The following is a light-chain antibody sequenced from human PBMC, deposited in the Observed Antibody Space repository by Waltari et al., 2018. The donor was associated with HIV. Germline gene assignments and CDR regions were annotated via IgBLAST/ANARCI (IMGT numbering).Light chain of an antibody. J-gene: IGKJ1*01. CDR2: WAS. CDR1: QSVLVNSNVKNI. Sequence: DIVMTQSPDSLTVSLGDRATINCNSSQSVLVNSNVKNILAWYQQKSGQPPKLLFYWASDRQSGVPARFSASGSGTDFTLTISSLQAEDVALYYCQQYYSYPQTFGQGTKVEIK. V-gene: IGKV4-1*01. CDR3: QQYYSYPQT.